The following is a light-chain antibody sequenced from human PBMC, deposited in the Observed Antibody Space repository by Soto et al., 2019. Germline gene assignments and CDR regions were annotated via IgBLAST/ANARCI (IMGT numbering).Light chain of an antibody. Sequence: QSALAQPPSASGSPGQSVTISCTGSGSDIGAYNFVSWYQQHPGNAPKLMIFGVTERPSGVPERFSGFKSGNTASLTVSGLQADDEAVYYCYSYAGRNIWVFGGGTKLTVL. CDR1: GSDIGAYNF. CDR2: GVT. CDR3: YSYAGRNIWV. J-gene: IGLJ3*02. V-gene: IGLV2-8*01.